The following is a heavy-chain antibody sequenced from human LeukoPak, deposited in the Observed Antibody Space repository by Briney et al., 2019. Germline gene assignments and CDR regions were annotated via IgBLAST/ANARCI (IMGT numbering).Heavy chain of an antibody. CDR3: ARAGKVDYGNYRIDY. D-gene: IGHD4-11*01. Sequence: SVKVSCKASGGTFSSYAISWVRQAPGQGLDWMGGIIPIFGTANYAQKFQGRVTITADESTSTAYMELSSLRSEDTALYYCARAGKVDYGNYRIDYWGQGTLVTVSS. V-gene: IGHV1-69*13. CDR2: IIPIFGTA. CDR1: GGTFSSYA. J-gene: IGHJ4*02.